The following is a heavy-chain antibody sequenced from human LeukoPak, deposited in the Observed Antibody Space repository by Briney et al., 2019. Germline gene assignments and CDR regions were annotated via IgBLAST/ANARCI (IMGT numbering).Heavy chain of an antibody. CDR1: GFSFSTSW. Sequence: RPGGSLRLSCAASGFSFSTSWMGWVRQAPGKGLEWVGNINQDGSVKHYVDSVRGRFTISRDNARNSVYLQMSALRVEDTAVYYCTRDFVFWGQGSLVTASS. J-gene: IGHJ4*02. V-gene: IGHV3-7*01. CDR2: INQDGSVK. D-gene: IGHD3-3*01. CDR3: TRDFVF.